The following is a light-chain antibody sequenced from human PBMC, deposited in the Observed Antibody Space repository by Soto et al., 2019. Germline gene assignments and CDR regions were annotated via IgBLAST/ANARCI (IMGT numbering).Light chain of an antibody. CDR2: LAS. Sequence: DIVMTQSPDSLAVSLGERATINCKSSQSVLSSSDNKNSLAWYQQKPGPPPTLLSYLASTRDSGGPDRFIGSGSGTDFTLTISSLQAEDVAVYYCQDYYGSPSFGPGTKVDIK. J-gene: IGKJ3*01. CDR1: QSVLSSSDNKNS. V-gene: IGKV4-1*01. CDR3: QDYYGSPS.